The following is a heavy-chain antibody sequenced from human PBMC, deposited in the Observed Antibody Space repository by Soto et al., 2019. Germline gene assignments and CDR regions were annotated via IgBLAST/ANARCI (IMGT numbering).Heavy chain of an antibody. CDR3: ARFSAESSFLN. CDR2: IYYSGIT. J-gene: IGHJ4*02. Sequence: QVQLQESGPGLVKPSQTLSLTCTVSGDSINNAAYYWSWIRQHPARGLECIGYIYYSGITYYSPSFKSRLSMSVDTSENQFSLKLTSVTAADTAVYYCARFSAESSFLNWGQGTLVTVSS. D-gene: IGHD3-16*02. V-gene: IGHV4-31*03. CDR1: GDSINNAAYY.